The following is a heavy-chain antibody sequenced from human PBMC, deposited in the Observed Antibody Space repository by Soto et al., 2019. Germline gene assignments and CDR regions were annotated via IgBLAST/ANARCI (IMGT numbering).Heavy chain of an antibody. CDR1: GGSISSGGYY. D-gene: IGHD5-12*01. CDR3: ARGYSGYDRDNWFDP. Sequence: PSETLYLTCTVSGGSISSGGYYWSWIRQHPGKGLEWIWYIYYSGSTYYNPSLKSRVTISVDTSKNQFSLKLSSVTAADMSVYYCARGYSGYDRDNWFDPWGQGTLVTVSS. J-gene: IGHJ5*02. V-gene: IGHV4-31*03. CDR2: IYYSGST.